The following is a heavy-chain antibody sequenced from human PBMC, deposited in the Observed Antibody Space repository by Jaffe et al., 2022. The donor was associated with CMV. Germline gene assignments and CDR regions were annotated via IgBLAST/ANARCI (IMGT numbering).Heavy chain of an antibody. CDR3: AREKGSSSDAFDI. CDR1: GGSISSSSYY. J-gene: IGHJ3*02. Sequence: QLQLQESGPGLVKPSETLSLTCTVSGGSISSSSYYWGWIRQPPGKGLEWIGSIYYSGSTYYNPSLKSRVTISVDTSKNQFSLKLSSVTAADTAVYYCAREKGSSSDAFDIWGQGTMVTVSS. V-gene: IGHV4-39*02. D-gene: IGHD6-6*01. CDR2: IYYSGST.